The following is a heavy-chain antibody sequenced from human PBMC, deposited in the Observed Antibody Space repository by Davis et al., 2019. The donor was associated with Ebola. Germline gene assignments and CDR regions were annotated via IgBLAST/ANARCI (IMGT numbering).Heavy chain of an antibody. D-gene: IGHD5-24*01. CDR2: MSYRGGV. Sequence: MPSETLSLTCTVSGDSISNYYWTWIRQPPRKGLEWIAYMSYRGGVNYNPSLKSRVTISIDTSKNQLSLKVNSVTAADTAVYYCARDGHNYSYFDFWGQGTLVTVSS. CDR1: GDSISNYY. J-gene: IGHJ4*02. CDR3: ARDGHNYSYFDF. V-gene: IGHV4-59*01.